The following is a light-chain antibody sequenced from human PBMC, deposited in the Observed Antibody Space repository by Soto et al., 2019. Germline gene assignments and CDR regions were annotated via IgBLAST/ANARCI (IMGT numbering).Light chain of an antibody. J-gene: IGKJ3*01. V-gene: IGKV3-20*01. CDR3: QQYGTLPFT. Sequence: EIVLTQSPGTLSLSPGERATLSCRASQSLSNIYLAWYQQKPGQAPRVLIYGVSTRATGIPDRFSGSGFGTDFTLTISRLEPEDFAVYYCQQYGTLPFTFGPGTKVDIK. CDR2: GVS. CDR1: QSLSNIY.